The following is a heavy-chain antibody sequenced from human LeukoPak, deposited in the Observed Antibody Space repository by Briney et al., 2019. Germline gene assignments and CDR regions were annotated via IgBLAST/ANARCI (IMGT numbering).Heavy chain of an antibody. CDR2: ISWDGDST. D-gene: IGHD2-2*01. V-gene: IGHV3-43D*03. CDR3: AKMSECTSTTCWAPFDN. J-gene: IGHJ4*02. Sequence: GGSLRLSCAASGFTFDGYAMHWIRQAPGKGLEGVSVISWDGDSTYYADSVKGRFTISRDNSKNSLFLQVNSLRAEDTALYYCAKMSECTSTTCWAPFDNWGQGTLVTVSS. CDR1: GFTFDGYA.